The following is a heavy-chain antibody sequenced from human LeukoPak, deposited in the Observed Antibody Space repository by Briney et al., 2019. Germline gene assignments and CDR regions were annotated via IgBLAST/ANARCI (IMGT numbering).Heavy chain of an antibody. CDR3: AREGGITVAGKFGS. CDR2: IQYDESDK. Sequence: GGSLRLSCAASGLTFSTSGMHWVRQAPGKGLEWVAFIQYDESDKYYADSVRGRFTISRDNSKNTLYLQMNSLRAEDTAVYYCAREGGITVAGKFGSWGQGTLVTVSS. D-gene: IGHD6-19*01. V-gene: IGHV3-30*02. J-gene: IGHJ4*02. CDR1: GLTFSTSG.